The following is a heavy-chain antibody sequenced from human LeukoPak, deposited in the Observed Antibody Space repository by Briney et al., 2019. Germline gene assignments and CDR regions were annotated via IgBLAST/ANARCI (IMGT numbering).Heavy chain of an antibody. D-gene: IGHD5-18*01. CDR2: ISSTSSAI. J-gene: IGHJ4*02. CDR1: GFTFSSFS. CDR3: ARVIASYGDSAY. Sequence: PGGSLRLSCAASGFTFSSFSMNWVRQAPGKGLEWLSYISSTSSAIYYADSLKGRLTISRDNAKNSLYLQMNSLRAEDTAVYYCARVIASYGDSAYWGQGTLVTVSS. V-gene: IGHV3-48*04.